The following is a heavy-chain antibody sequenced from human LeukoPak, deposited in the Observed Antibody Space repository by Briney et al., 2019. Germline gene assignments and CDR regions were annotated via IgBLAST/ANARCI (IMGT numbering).Heavy chain of an antibody. D-gene: IGHD2-15*01. CDR3: ARDATRGGDFDS. V-gene: IGHV3-7*01. CDR1: GFTFRSYW. CDR2: INEEGSKT. Sequence: AGGSLGLSCVGSGFTFRSYWMGWVRQAPGKGLEWLANINEEGSKTYYVDSVKGRYTVSRDHAENSLYLQMNSLRAEDTAVYYCARDATRGGDFDSWGQGTLVTVSS. J-gene: IGHJ4*02.